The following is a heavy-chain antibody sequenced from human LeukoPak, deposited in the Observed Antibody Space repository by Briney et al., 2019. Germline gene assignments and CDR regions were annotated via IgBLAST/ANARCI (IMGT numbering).Heavy chain of an antibody. V-gene: IGHV1-69*05. CDR3: ARDRRTVVVPGAFDI. J-gene: IGHJ3*02. D-gene: IGHD2-21*01. Sequence: SVKVSCKASGGTFSSYAISWVRQAPGQGLEWMGGIISIFGTANYAQKFQGRVTITTDESTSTAYMELSSLRSEDTAVYYCARDRRTVVVPGAFDIWGQGTMVTVSS. CDR2: IISIFGTA. CDR1: GGTFSSYA.